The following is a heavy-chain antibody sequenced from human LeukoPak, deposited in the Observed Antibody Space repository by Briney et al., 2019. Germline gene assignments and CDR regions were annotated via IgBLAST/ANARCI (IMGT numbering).Heavy chain of an antibody. Sequence: SETLSLTCNVSGDSMNSGDHYWSWTRQPPGKGLEWIGYIHYTGSGYYKPSLEGRVSISLDTPKKQFSLKLNSVTAADTAVYCCARVRFGELNYYYHGMDVWGKGTTVTVSS. CDR1: GDSMNSGDHY. CDR2: IHYTGSG. CDR3: ARVRFGELNYYYHGMDV. J-gene: IGHJ6*04. D-gene: IGHD3-10*01. V-gene: IGHV4-30-4*01.